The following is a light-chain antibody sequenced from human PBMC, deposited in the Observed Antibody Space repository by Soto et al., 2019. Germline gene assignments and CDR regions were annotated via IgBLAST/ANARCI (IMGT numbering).Light chain of an antibody. V-gene: IGKV3-20*01. CDR2: GAS. Sequence: EIVLTQSPGTLSLSPGEGAALFCRASQSLSRNALAWYQHTPGQAPRLLIFGASNRATGIPDRFSGSGSGTDFTLTISRLEPEDFAVYFCQQYESSPPPFGQGTRLETK. CDR1: QSLSRNA. J-gene: IGKJ5*01. CDR3: QQYESSPPP.